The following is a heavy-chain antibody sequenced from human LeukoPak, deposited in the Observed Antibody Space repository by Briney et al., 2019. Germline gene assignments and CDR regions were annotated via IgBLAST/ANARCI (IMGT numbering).Heavy chain of an antibody. V-gene: IGHV1-46*01. D-gene: IGHD3-10*01. Sequence: PWASVKVSCKASGYTFTSYGISWVRQAPGQGLEWMGIINPSGGSTSYAQKFQGRVTMTRDMSTSTVYMELSSLRSEDTAVYYCARDNYGSEINVNWFDHWGQGTLVTVSS. CDR1: GYTFTSYG. CDR3: ARDNYGSEINVNWFDH. J-gene: IGHJ5*02. CDR2: INPSGGST.